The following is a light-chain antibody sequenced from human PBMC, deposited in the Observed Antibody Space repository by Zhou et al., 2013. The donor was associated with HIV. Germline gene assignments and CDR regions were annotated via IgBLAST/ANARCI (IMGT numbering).Light chain of an antibody. CDR2: KAS. J-gene: IGKJ1*01. V-gene: IGKV1-5*03. CDR3: QQCNGSSCT. CDR1: QSISSW. Sequence: DIQMTQSPSSVSASVGDRVIITCRASQSISSWLAWYQQKSGKAPKLLIYKASSLQSGVPSRFSGSGSGTEFTLSINSLQPDDFATYYCQQCNGSSCTFGQGTRVEIE.